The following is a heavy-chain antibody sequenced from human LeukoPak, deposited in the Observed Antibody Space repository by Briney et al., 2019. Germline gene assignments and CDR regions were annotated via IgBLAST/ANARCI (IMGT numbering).Heavy chain of an antibody. CDR1: GGSISSGDYY. D-gene: IGHD2-2*01. J-gene: IGHJ5*02. CDR3: ARVIVVVPATLERGGWFDP. CDR2: IYYSGST. Sequence: SETLSLTCTVSGGSISSGDYYWSWIRQPPGKGLEWIGYIYYSGSTYYNPSLKSRVTISVDTSKNQFSLKLSSVTAADTAGYYCARVIVVVPATLERGGWFDPWGQGTLVTVSS. V-gene: IGHV4-30-4*08.